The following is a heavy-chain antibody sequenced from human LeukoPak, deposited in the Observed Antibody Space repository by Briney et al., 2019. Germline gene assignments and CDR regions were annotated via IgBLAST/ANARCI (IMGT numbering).Heavy chain of an antibody. CDR1: GFNFDIFA. CDR2: LGRSGGSK. D-gene: IGHD2-2*01. J-gene: IGHJ4*02. CDR3: AKDDRYCSSTNCYFVY. Sequence: PGGSLRLSCVASGFNFDIFAMSRVRQSPGGGLEWVASLGRSGGSKNYADSVKGRFTISRDNSENTLYLQMNSLRAEDTAVYYCAKDDRYCSSTNCYFVYWGQGTLVTVSS. V-gene: IGHV3-23*01.